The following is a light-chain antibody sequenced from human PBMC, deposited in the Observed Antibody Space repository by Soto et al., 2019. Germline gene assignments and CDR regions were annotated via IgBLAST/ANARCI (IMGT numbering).Light chain of an antibody. CDR1: QSVPNSY. V-gene: IGKV3-20*01. Sequence: EIGWPQPPAPRPWSQGKRPTLSCRARQSVPNSYLAWYQQTPGQAPRLLIYGASSRATGIPVRFSGSGSGTDFTLTISRLEPEDFAVYYCQRYGTSPTFGQGTKVDIK. CDR3: QRYGTSPT. J-gene: IGKJ1*01. CDR2: GAS.